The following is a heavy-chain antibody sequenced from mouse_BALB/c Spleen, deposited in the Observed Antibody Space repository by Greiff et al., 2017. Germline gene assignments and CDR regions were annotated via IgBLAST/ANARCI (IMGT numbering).Heavy chain of an antibody. D-gene: IGHD1-1*01. CDR1: GFTFSSYG. Sequence: EVQRVESGGGLVQPGGSLKLSCAASGFTFSSYGMSWVRQTPDKRLELVATINSNGGSTYYPDSVKGRFTISRDNAKNTLYLQMSSLKSEDTAMYYCARDEGYYYGSRGFDYWGQGTTLTVSS. CDR2: INSNGGST. CDR3: ARDEGYYYGSRGFDY. V-gene: IGHV5-6-3*01. J-gene: IGHJ2*01.